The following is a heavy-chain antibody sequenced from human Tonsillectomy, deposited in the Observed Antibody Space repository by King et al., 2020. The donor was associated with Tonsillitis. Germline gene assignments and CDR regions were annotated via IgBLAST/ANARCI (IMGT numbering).Heavy chain of an antibody. CDR2: INIDGRSA. Sequence: VQLVESGGGIVQPEGSLRLSCVVSGFTFSNYWMHWVRQVPGKGLVWVSRINIDGRSATYADSVKGRFTISRHNAKNTLYLQMNGLRAEDTAVYFCAREYGSSRHFDLWGRGTLVTVSS. CDR3: AREYGSSRHFDL. CDR1: GFTFSNYW. D-gene: IGHD6-13*01. V-gene: IGHV3-74*01. J-gene: IGHJ2*01.